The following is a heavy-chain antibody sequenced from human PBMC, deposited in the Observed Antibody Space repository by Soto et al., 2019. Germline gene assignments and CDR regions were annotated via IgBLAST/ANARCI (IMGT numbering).Heavy chain of an antibody. Sequence: QVQLVQSGAEVKKPGSSVKVSCKASGSTFSSYAISWVRQAPGQGLEWMGGIIPIFGTANYAQKFQGRVTITADESTSTAYMELSSLRSEDTAVYYCARSPRTRYYYYYGMDVWGQGTTVTVSS. J-gene: IGHJ6*02. CDR2: IIPIFGTA. CDR3: ARSPRTRYYYYYGMDV. CDR1: GSTFSSYA. D-gene: IGHD2-15*01. V-gene: IGHV1-69*01.